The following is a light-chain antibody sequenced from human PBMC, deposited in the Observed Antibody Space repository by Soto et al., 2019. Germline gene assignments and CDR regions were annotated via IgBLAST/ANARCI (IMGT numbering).Light chain of an antibody. Sequence: EIVLTQSPGTLSLSPGERATLSCRASQSVSSSYLAWYQQKPGQAPRLLIYGASSRATGIPDRFSGSGSGTDFTLTISSLEPEDFAVYYCQQYGSSRWTIGQGTKVEIK. J-gene: IGKJ1*01. V-gene: IGKV3-20*01. CDR2: GAS. CDR3: QQYGSSRWT. CDR1: QSVSSSY.